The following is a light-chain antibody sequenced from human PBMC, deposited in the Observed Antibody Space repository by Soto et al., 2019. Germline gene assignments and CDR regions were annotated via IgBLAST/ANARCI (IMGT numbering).Light chain of an antibody. V-gene: IGKV1-9*01. J-gene: IGKJ5*01. Sequence: IRLTQSPSFLSASVGDRVTITCRASQGISSYLAWYQQKPGKAPKLLIYAASTLQSGVPSRFSGSGSGTEFTLTISSLQPEDFATYCCQQLNSYPITFGQGTRLEIK. CDR3: QQLNSYPIT. CDR1: QGISSY. CDR2: AAS.